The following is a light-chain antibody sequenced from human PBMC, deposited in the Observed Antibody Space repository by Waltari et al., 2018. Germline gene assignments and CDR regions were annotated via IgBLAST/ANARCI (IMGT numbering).Light chain of an antibody. CDR1: SSNIGSNY. V-gene: IGLV1-47*01. CDR3: AALNDSLSGYV. J-gene: IGLJ1*01. Sequence: QSVLTQPPSASGTPGQRVTISCSGSSSNIGSNYVYWYQQLPGTAPKLLIYRNNQRPSGVPDRFSGSKSGTSASLAISGLRSEDEADYYWAALNDSLSGYVFGTGTKVTVL. CDR2: RNN.